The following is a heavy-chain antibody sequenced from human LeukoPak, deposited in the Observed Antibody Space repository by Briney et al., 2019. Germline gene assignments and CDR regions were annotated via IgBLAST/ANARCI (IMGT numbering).Heavy chain of an antibody. CDR2: ISGSGGST. J-gene: IGHJ4*02. CDR3: AKGSGRWGYCDSSGYDYFDY. Sequence: GGSLRLSCAASGFTFSCYAMSWVRQAPGKGLEWVSAISGSGGSTYYADSVKGRFTIPRDNSKNTLYLQMNSLRAEDTAVYYCAKGSGRWGYCDSSGYDYFDYWGQGTLVTVSS. CDR1: GFTFSCYA. V-gene: IGHV3-23*01. D-gene: IGHD3-22*01.